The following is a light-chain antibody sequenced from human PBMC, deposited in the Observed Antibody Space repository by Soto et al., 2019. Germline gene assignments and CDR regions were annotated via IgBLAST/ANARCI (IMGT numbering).Light chain of an antibody. CDR2: WAS. V-gene: IGKV4-1*01. Sequence: DIVMTQSPDSLAVSLGERATINCKSSQSVLYSSNNKNYLAWYQQKPGQPPKLLIYWASTRESGVPDRFSGSGSGTDFPLTISSLQAEDVAVYYCQQYYNSPLTFGGGTKVEIK. CDR1: QSVLYSSNNKNY. J-gene: IGKJ4*01. CDR3: QQYYNSPLT.